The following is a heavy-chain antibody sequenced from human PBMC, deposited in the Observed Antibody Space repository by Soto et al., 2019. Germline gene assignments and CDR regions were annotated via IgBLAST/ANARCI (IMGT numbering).Heavy chain of an antibody. Sequence: KRWGSLSPSCAASGFTFGSYSISWVGHAXWKWLEWVSSISSRSSYIYYADSVKGRFTISRDNAKNSLYLQMNSLRAEDTAVYYCARDWRYYYDSSGYYHDYWGQGTLVTVSS. J-gene: IGHJ4*02. CDR2: ISSRSSYI. D-gene: IGHD3-22*01. V-gene: IGHV3-21*01. CDR3: ARDWRYYYDSSGYYHDY. CDR1: GFTFGSYS.